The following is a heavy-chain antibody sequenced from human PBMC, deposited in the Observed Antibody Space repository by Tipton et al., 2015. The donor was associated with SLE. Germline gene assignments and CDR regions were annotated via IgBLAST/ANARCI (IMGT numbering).Heavy chain of an antibody. CDR2: ISYDGSNK. V-gene: IGHV3-30*04. D-gene: IGHD1-1*01. CDR3: TRDGRD. J-gene: IGHJ4*02. CDR1: GFTFSSYA. Sequence: SLRLSCAASGFTFSSYAMHWVRQAPGKGLEWVAVISYDGSNKYYADSVKGRFTISRDDSKTIAYLQMNSLRTEDTAVYYCTRDGRDWGQGTLVTVSS.